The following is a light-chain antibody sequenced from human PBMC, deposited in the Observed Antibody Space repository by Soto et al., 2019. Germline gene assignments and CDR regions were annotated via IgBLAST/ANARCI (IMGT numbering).Light chain of an antibody. CDR2: GAS. CDR3: KLYACLLHR. J-gene: IGKJ2*01. Sequence: SGVALSLSKRKRATLSCRAGQPVSSSSLAWYQQKPGQAPRLLIYGASSRATGIPDRFSGSGSGTNFTLTIIILQAEEVIVDYSKLYACLLHRFGHGTKLDIK. CDR1: QPVSSSS. V-gene: IGKV3-20*01.